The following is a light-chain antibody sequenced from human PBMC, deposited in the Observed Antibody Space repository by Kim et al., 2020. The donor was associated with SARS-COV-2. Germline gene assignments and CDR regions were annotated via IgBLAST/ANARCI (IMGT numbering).Light chain of an antibody. J-gene: IGKJ1*01. CDR1: QSDSTW. CDR3: QQYNSYPVT. Sequence: ASVGDRVTIPCRGSQSDSTWLGWYQQRPRKAPKLLISDASSLDGGVPSRFSGSGSGTECALTSTSLQPDDVATYYCQQYNSYPVTYGQATKVDIK. V-gene: IGKV1-5*01. CDR2: DAS.